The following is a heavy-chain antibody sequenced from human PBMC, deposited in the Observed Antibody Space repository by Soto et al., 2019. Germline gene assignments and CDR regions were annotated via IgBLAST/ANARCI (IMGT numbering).Heavy chain of an antibody. CDR2: ISSSGSTI. J-gene: IGHJ6*02. V-gene: IGHV3-48*03. D-gene: IGHD3-22*01. Sequence: PGGSLRLSCAASGFTFSSYEMNWVRQAPGKGLEWVSYISSSGSTIYYADSVKGRFTISRDNAKNSLYLQMNSLRAEDTAVYYCARDPGGPTYYYDSSAPGGTDVWGQGTTVTVSS. CDR1: GFTFSSYE. CDR3: ARDPGGPTYYYDSSAPGGTDV.